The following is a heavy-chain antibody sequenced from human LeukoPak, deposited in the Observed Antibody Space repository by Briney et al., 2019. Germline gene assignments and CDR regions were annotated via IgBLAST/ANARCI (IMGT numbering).Heavy chain of an antibody. J-gene: IGHJ3*02. D-gene: IGHD3-9*01. CDR1: GYSFTSYW. CDR3: ARLGTYDILTGYLGAFDI. V-gene: IGHV5-51*01. Sequence: GESLKISCKGSGYSFTSYWIGWVRQLPGKGLEWMGIIYPGDSDTRYSPSFQGQGTISADKSISTAYLQWSSLKASDTAMYYCARLGTYDILTGYLGAFDIWGQGTMVTVSS. CDR2: IYPGDSDT.